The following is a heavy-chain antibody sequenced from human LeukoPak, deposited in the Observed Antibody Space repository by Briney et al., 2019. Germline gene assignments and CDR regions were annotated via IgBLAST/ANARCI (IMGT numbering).Heavy chain of an antibody. CDR1: GFTFSSYS. V-gene: IGHV3-21*04. Sequence: GGSLRLSCAASGFTFSSYSMNWVRQAPGKGLEWVSSISSSSSYIYYADSVKGRFTISRDNAKNSLYLQMNSLRSEDTAVYYCAREGSSWRYYYYYGMDVWGQGTTVTVSS. CDR3: AREGSSWRYYYYYGMDV. J-gene: IGHJ6*02. D-gene: IGHD6-13*01. CDR2: ISSSSSYI.